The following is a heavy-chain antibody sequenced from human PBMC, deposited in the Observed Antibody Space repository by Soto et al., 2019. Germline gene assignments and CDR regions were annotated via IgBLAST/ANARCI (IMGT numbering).Heavy chain of an antibody. Sequence: SETLSLTCTVSGGSISSYYWSWIRQPPGKGLEWIGYIYYSGSTNYNPSLKSRVTISVDTSKNQFSLKLSSVTAADTAVYYCARDGDTAMVTSYYYGMDVWGQGTTVTVSS. J-gene: IGHJ6*02. CDR1: GGSISSYY. D-gene: IGHD5-18*01. V-gene: IGHV4-59*01. CDR3: ARDGDTAMVTSYYYGMDV. CDR2: IYYSGST.